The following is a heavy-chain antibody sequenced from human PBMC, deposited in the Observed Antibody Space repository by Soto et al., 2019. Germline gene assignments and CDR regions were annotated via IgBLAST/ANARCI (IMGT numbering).Heavy chain of an antibody. J-gene: IGHJ6*02. CDR3: AHSTSTRHYDFWSGPRPDV. CDR2: IDWDDDK. Sequence: SGPTLVNHTQTLTLTCTFSGFSLTTSGVGVGWIRQPPGKALEWLARIDWDDDKYYRTSLKTRLTITKDTSKNQVVLTMTNMDPVDTATYYCAHSTSTRHYDFWSGPRPDVWGQGTTVTVSS. V-gene: IGHV2-70*12. D-gene: IGHD3-3*01. CDR1: GFSLTTSGVG.